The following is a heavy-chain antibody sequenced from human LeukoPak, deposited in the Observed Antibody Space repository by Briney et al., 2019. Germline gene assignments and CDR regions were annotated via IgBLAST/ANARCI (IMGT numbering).Heavy chain of an antibody. J-gene: IGHJ6*04. V-gene: IGHV4-34*01. CDR1: GGSFSGYY. CDR3: ARGLRVPAATSHYYGMDV. D-gene: IGHD2-2*01. Sequence: PSETLSLTCAVYGGSFSGYYWSWIRQPPGKGLEWIGEINHSGSTNYNPSLKSRVTISVDTFKNQFSLKLSSVTAADTAVYYCARGLRVPAATSHYYGMDVWGKGTTVTVSS. CDR2: INHSGST.